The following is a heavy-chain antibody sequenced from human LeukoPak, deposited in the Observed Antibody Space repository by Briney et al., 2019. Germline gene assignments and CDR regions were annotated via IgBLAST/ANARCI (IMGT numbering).Heavy chain of an antibody. V-gene: IGHV3-30*02. CDR2: LQYDRTNV. CDR1: RFSFSSYG. J-gene: IGHJ6*04. D-gene: IGHD2-8*01. Sequence: GGSLRLSCAASRFSFSSYGMHWVRQAPGKGLEWVAYLQYDRTNVQYADSVRGRFTISRDNSKNILYLQMNSLRAEDTAVYYCAKDRCSNGIGCLYYCMDVWGKGTMVTISS. CDR3: AKDRCSNGIGCLYYCMDV.